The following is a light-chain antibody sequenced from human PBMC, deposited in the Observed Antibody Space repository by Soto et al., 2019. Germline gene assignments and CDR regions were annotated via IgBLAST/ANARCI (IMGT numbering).Light chain of an antibody. CDR3: QQYGSSPWT. CDR1: QSISSN. V-gene: IGKV3-15*01. Sequence: EIVMTQSPATLSVSPGERDTLSCRASQSISSNLAWYQQKPGQAPRLLMFRTSSRATGFPARFSGSGSGTEFNLTISSLQSEDFGVYYCQQYGSSPWTFGQGTKV. J-gene: IGKJ1*01. CDR2: RTS.